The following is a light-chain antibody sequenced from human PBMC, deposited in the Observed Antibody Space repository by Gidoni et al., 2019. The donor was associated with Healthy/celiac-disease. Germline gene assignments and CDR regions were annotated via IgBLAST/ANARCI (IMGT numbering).Light chain of an antibody. CDR3: QQYGSSPPVT. Sequence: IVLTQSPGTLSLSPGERATLSCRASQSVSSSYLAWYQQKPGQAPRLLIYGASSRATGTPDRFSGSGSGTDFTLTISRLEPEDFAVYYCQQYGSSPPVTFGQXTKVEIK. J-gene: IGKJ1*01. CDR2: GAS. V-gene: IGKV3-20*01. CDR1: QSVSSSY.